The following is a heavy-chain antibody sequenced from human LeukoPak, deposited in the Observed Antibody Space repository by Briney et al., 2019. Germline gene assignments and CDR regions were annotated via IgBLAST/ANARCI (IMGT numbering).Heavy chain of an antibody. CDR3: ARVYSSSWLFDY. J-gene: IGHJ4*02. CDR1: GGSISSGSYY. D-gene: IGHD6-6*01. CDR2: IYHSGST. Sequence: SQTLSLTCTVSGGSISSGSYYWSWIRQPPGKGLEWIGYIYHSGSTYYNPSLKSRVTISVDRSKNQFSLKLSSVTAADTAVYYCARVYSSSWLFDYWGQGTLVTVSS. V-gene: IGHV4-30-2*01.